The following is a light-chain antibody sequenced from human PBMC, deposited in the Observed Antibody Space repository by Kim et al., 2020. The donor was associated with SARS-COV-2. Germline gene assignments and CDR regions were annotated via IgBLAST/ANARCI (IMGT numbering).Light chain of an antibody. V-gene: IGKV3-11*01. J-gene: IGKJ2*01. CDR1: QSVSSY. Sequence: EIVLTQSPATLSLSPGDRATLSCRASQSVSSYLAWYQQRPGQAPRLLIYDASSRATGIPARFSGSGSGTDFTLTISSLEPEDFAVYFCQQHSNGPPDTLGQGTKLEI. CDR3: QQHSNGPPDT. CDR2: DAS.